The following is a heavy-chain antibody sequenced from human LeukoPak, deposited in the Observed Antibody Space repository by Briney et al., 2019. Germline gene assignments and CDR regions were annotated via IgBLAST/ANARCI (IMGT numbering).Heavy chain of an antibody. D-gene: IGHD6-6*01. CDR3: ARAEGAAHYDY. CDR2: INPNSGGT. CDR1: GYTFTDYY. V-gene: IGHV1-2*02. J-gene: IGHJ4*02. Sequence: ASVKVSCKPSGYTFTDYYMHWVRQAPGQRLEWMGWINPNSGGTNYAQKFQGRVTMTRDTSISTAYMELSRLRSDDTGVYYCARAEGAAHYDYWGQGTLVTVSS.